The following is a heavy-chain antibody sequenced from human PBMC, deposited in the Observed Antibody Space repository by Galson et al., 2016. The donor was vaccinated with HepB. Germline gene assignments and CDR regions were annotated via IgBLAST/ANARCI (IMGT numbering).Heavy chain of an antibody. CDR2: MNPSGGST. CDR3: ARDTFPHFTKEPGIVGATLGRYYHYYMDV. CDR1: GDTFTSYY. J-gene: IGHJ6*03. Sequence: SVKVSCKASGDTFTSYYMHWVRQAPGQGLEWMGIMNPSGGSTIYAQKFPGRVTITRDTSTSTVYMALSSLRSEDTAVYYCARDTFPHFTKEPGIVGATLGRYYHYYMDVWGKGTTVTVSS. V-gene: IGHV1-46*01. D-gene: IGHD1-26*01.